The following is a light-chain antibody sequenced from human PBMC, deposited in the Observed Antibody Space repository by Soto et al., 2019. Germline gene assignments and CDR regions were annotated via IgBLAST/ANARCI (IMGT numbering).Light chain of an antibody. CDR3: QQRGYT. CDR2: KAS. J-gene: IGKJ2*01. CDR1: QSISNW. V-gene: IGKV1-5*03. Sequence: DIQMTQSPSTLSASVGDRVTITCRASQSISNWLAWYQQKPGKAPKLLIYKASSLESGVPSRFSGSGSGTEFTLTISSLQPDDFATYYCQQRGYTFGQGTKLEIK.